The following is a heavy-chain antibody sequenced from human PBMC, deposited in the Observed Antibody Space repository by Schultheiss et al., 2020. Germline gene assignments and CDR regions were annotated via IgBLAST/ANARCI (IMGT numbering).Heavy chain of an antibody. J-gene: IGHJ4*02. CDR3: ARDSGFDFWSGYYGADY. D-gene: IGHD3-3*01. CDR2: IIPILGIA. V-gene: IGHV1-69*04. CDR1: GYTFTSYY. Sequence: SVKVSCKASGYTFTSYYMHWVRQAPGQGLEWMGRIIPILGIANYAQKFQGRVTITADKSTSTAYMELSSLRSEDTAVYYCARDSGFDFWSGYYGADYWGPGTLVTVSS.